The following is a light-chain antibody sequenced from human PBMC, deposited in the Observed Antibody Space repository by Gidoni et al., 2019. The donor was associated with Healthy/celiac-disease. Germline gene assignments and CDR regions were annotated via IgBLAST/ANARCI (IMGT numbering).Light chain of an antibody. V-gene: IGLV1-40*01. J-gene: IGLJ2*01. CDR3: QSYDSRLSGPV. Sequence: QSVLTQPPSVSGAPGHRVTIPSTGRRSNIGAGYDVHWYQQLPGTAPKLLIYGNSNRPSGVPDRFSGSKSGTSASLAITGLQAEDEADYYCQSYDSRLSGPVFGGGAKLTVL. CDR2: GNS. CDR1: RSNIGAGYD.